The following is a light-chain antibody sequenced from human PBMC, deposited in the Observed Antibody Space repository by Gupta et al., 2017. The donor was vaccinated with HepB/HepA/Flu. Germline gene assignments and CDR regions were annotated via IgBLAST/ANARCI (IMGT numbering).Light chain of an antibody. CDR2: AAS. J-gene: IGKJ3*01. V-gene: IGKV1-39*01. Sequence: DMQLTQSPSSLSASVGDRVTITCRASQSISSYLNWYQQKPGKAPKLLIYAASSLQSGVPSRFSGSGSGTDFTLTISSLQPEDFATYYCQQSYSTPVTFGPGTKVEIK. CDR3: QQSYSTPVT. CDR1: QSISSY.